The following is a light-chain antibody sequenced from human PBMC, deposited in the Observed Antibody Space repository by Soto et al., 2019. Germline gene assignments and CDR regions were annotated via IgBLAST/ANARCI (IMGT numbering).Light chain of an antibody. V-gene: IGKV3-20*01. CDR2: GAS. CDR3: QQYGSSRT. Sequence: EIVMTQSPATLSVSPGERATLSCRASQSVSSNLAWYQQKPGQAPRLLIYGASSRATGIPDRFSGSGSGTDFTLTISRLEPEDFAVYYCQQYGSSRTFGQGTRLEIK. CDR1: QSVSSN. J-gene: IGKJ5*01.